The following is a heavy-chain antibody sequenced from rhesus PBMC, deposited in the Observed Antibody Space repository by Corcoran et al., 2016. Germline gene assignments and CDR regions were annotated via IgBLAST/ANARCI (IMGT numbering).Heavy chain of an antibody. Sequence: QVQLQESGPAVVKPSETLSLTCAVSGGSISSSNWWSWIRQSPGKELEWIGGIYGSGGSTEYNPSLKSRVTISRDTSKNQFALKLSSVTAADTAVYDCARDSRVSGYSYSSNLDYWGQGVLVTVSS. J-gene: IGHJ4*01. CDR3: ARDSRVSGYSYSSNLDY. D-gene: IGHD5-12*01. V-gene: IGHV4-93*01. CDR2: IYGSGGST. CDR1: GGSISSSNW.